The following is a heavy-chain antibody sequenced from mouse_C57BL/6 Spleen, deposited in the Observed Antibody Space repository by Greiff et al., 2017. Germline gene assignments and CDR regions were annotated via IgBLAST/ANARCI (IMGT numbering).Heavy chain of an antibody. V-gene: IGHV1-69*01. CDR3: ARLLRGLLFDD. CDR2: IDPSDSYT. D-gene: IGHD1-1*01. Sequence: QVQLQQPGAELVMPGASVKLSCKASGYTFTSYWMHWVKQRPGQGLEWIGEIDPSDSYTNYNQKFKGKSTLTVDKSSSTAYMQLSSLTSEDSAVYYWARLLRGLLFDDWGKGTTLTVSS. CDR1: GYTFTSYW. J-gene: IGHJ2*01.